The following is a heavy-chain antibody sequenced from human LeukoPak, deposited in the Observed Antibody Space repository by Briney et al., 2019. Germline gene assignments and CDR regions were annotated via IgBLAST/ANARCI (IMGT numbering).Heavy chain of an antibody. V-gene: IGHV4-4*07. CDR3: ARMRQLLWFWAGYYYYMDV. D-gene: IGHD3-10*01. J-gene: IGHJ6*03. Sequence: SETLSLTCTVSGGSISSYYWSWIRQPAGKGLEWIGRIYTSGSTNYNPSLKSRVTMSVDTSKNQFSLKLSSVTAADTAVYYCARMRQLLWFWAGYYYYMDVWGKGTTVTVSS. CDR2: IYTSGST. CDR1: GGSISSYY.